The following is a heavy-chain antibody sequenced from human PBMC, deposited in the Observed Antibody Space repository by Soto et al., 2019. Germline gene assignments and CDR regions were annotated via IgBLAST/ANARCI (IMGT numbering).Heavy chain of an antibody. Sequence: QVQLVQSGAEVKKPGASVKVSCKASGYTFTSYGISWVRQAPGQGLEWMGWISAYNGNTNYAQKPQGRVTMTTDTSTSTAYMELRSLRSDDTAVYYCARDWAYILTGYSGFDYWGQGTLVTVSS. CDR3: ARDWAYILTGYSGFDY. CDR2: ISAYNGNT. D-gene: IGHD3-9*01. J-gene: IGHJ4*02. V-gene: IGHV1-18*01. CDR1: GYTFTSYG.